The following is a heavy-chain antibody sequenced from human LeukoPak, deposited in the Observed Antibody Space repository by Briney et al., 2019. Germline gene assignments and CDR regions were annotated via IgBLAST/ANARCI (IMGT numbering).Heavy chain of an antibody. CDR2: INHSGST. D-gene: IGHD6-13*01. Sequence: SETLSLTCAVYGGSFSSYYWSWIRQPPGKGLEWVGEINHSGSTNYNPSLKIRVTISVDTSTNQFSLKLSSVTAADTAVYYCAKGFYSSSWSSRFDPWGQGTLVTVSP. CDR1: GGSFSSYY. V-gene: IGHV4-34*01. J-gene: IGHJ5*02. CDR3: AKGFYSSSWSSRFDP.